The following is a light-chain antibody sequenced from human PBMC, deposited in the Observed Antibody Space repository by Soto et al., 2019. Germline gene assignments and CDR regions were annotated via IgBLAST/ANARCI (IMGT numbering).Light chain of an antibody. Sequence: IQMTQSPSTLSASVGDRVTITCRARQSISSWLAWYQQKPGKAPKLLIYDASSLESGVPSRFSGSGSGTEFTLTISSLQPDDFETYYCQQYNSYSWTFGQGTKVDIX. CDR3: QQYNSYSWT. CDR1: QSISSW. CDR2: DAS. V-gene: IGKV1-5*01. J-gene: IGKJ1*01.